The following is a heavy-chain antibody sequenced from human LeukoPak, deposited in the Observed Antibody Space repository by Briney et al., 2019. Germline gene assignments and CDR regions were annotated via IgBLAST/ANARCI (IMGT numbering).Heavy chain of an antibody. V-gene: IGHV3-21*01. Sequence: KPGGSLRLSCAASGFTFSSYTMSWVRQAPGKGLEWVSSISSSSSYIYYADSVKGRFTISRDNSKNTLYLQMNSLRAEDTAVYYCARGGRDSSGYYYEYFDYWGQGTLVTVSS. CDR2: ISSSSSYI. CDR1: GFTFSSYT. CDR3: ARGGRDSSGYYYEYFDY. D-gene: IGHD3-22*01. J-gene: IGHJ4*02.